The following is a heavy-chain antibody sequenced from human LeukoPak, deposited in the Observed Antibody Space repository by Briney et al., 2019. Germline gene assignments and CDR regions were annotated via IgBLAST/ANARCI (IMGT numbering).Heavy chain of an antibody. CDR3: ARVGMVRGVIPGY. V-gene: IGHV1-8*01. J-gene: IGHJ4*02. D-gene: IGHD3-10*01. CDR2: MNPNSGNT. CDR1: GYTFTRYD. Sequence: GASVKVSCKASGYTFTRYDINWVRQATGQGPESMGWMNPNSGNTGYAQKFQGRVTMTRNTSISTAYMELSSLRSEDTAVYYCARVGMVRGVIPGYWGQGTLVTVSS.